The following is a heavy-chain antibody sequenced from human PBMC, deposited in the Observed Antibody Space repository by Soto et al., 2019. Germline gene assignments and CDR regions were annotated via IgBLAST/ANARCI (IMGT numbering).Heavy chain of an antibody. V-gene: IGHV3-33*01. J-gene: IGHJ6*02. CDR2: IWYDGSNK. CDR3: ARDIAAAGTSYDYYGMDV. D-gene: IGHD6-13*01. CDR1: GFTFSSYG. Sequence: QVQLVESGGGVVQPGRSLRLYCAASGFTFSSYGIHWVRQAPGKGLEWVAVIWYDGSNKYYADSVKGRFTISRDNSKNTLYVQLNGLRAEDTAVYYCARDIAAAGTSYDYYGMDVWGQGTTVTVSS.